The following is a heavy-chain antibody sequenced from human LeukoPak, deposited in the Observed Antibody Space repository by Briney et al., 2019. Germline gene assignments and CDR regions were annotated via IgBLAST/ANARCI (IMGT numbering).Heavy chain of an antibody. CDR1: GGPISRGDYY. V-gene: IGHV4-30-4*01. D-gene: IGHD3-10*01. Sequence: PSQTLSLTCTVSGGPISRGDYYWSWIRKPPGKGLKWIGYIYYSGSTYYNPSLKSRVTISVDTSKNQFSLKLSSVTAADTAVYYCAREVRGVIITTYYYYGMDVWGQGTTVTVSS. J-gene: IGHJ6*02. CDR3: AREVRGVIITTYYYYGMDV. CDR2: IYYSGST.